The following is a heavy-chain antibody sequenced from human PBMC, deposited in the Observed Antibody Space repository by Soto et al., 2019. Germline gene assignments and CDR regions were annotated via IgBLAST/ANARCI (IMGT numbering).Heavy chain of an antibody. J-gene: IGHJ6*03. CDR1: GGSISSYY. D-gene: IGHD3-9*01. V-gene: IGHV4-59*08. CDR2: IFYSGST. Sequence: SETLSLTCTVSGGSISSYYWSWIRQPPGKGLEWIGYIFYSGSTNYNPSLKSRVTISVDTSKNQFSLKLSSVTAADTAAYYCARSGLTGYPRYYYYMDVWGKGTTVTVSS. CDR3: ARSGLTGYPRYYYYMDV.